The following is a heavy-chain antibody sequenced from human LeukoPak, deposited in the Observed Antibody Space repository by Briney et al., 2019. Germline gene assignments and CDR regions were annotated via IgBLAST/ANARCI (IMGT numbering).Heavy chain of an antibody. J-gene: IGHJ6*03. Sequence: PGGSLRLSCAASGFTFDDYGMSWVRQAPGKGLEWVSGINWNGGSTGYADSVKGRFTISRDNAKNSLYLQMNSLRAEDTALYYCARDYGSGSYDNYYYYYMDVWGKGTTVTASS. D-gene: IGHD3-10*01. CDR1: GFTFDDYG. CDR2: INWNGGST. V-gene: IGHV3-20*04. CDR3: ARDYGSGSYDNYYYYYMDV.